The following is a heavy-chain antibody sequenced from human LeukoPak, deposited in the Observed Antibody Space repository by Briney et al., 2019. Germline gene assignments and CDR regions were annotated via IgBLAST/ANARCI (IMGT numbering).Heavy chain of an antibody. CDR1: GFTFSSYW. Sequence: GGSLRLSCAASGFTFSSYWMSWVRQAPGKGLESLANIKQDGSEKYYVDSVKGRFTISRDNAKNSLYLQMNSLRAEDTAVYYCARHSSSWSSAFDIWGQGTMVTVSS. V-gene: IGHV3-7*01. CDR2: IKQDGSEK. D-gene: IGHD6-13*01. CDR3: ARHSSSWSSAFDI. J-gene: IGHJ3*02.